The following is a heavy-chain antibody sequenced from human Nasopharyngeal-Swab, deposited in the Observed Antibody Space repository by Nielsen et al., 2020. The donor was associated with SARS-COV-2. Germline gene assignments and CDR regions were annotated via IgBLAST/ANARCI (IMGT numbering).Heavy chain of an antibody. V-gene: IGHV3-30*18. CDR2: ISNDGSKE. J-gene: IGHJ4*02. CDR3: AKEYY. CDR1: GFTFRSYA. Sequence: GESLKISCAASGFTFRSYAMHWVRQARGKGPEGVAVISNDGSKEYYADSVKGRFTISRDNSKDTLFLQMNSLGPEDTAVYYCAKEYYWGQGTLVTVSS.